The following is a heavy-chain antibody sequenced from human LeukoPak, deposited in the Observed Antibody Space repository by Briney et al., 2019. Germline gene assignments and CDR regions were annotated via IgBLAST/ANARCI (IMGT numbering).Heavy chain of an antibody. J-gene: IGHJ5*02. CDR2: IIPILGIA. CDR3: ATALFGESLGWFDP. Sequence: SVKVSCKASGGTFSSYAISWVRQAPGQGLEWMGRIIPILGIANYAQKFQGRVTITADKSTSTAYMELSSLRSEDTAVYYCATALFGESLGWFDPWGQGTLVTVSS. D-gene: IGHD3-10*02. V-gene: IGHV1-69*04. CDR1: GGTFSSYA.